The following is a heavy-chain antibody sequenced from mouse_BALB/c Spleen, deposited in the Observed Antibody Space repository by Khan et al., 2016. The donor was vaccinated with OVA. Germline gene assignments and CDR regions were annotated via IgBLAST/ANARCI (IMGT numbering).Heavy chain of an antibody. CDR2: IDPENGNT. D-gene: IGHD2-3*01. CDR3: ARDGYSPWFAY. V-gene: IGHV14-1*02. Sequence: VQLQQSGAELVRPGALIKLSCKASGFNIKDYYMHWVKQRPEQGLEWIGWIDPENGNTIYDPKFQGKASIIADPSSNTAYLQLSSLTSEDTAVYYCARDGYSPWFAYWGQGTLVTVAA. J-gene: IGHJ3*01. CDR1: GFNIKDYY.